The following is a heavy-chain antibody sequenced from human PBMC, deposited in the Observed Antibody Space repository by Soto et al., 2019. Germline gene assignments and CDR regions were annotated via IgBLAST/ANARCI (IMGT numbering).Heavy chain of an antibody. CDR3: ARPYDDTLTGPWGS. D-gene: IGHD3-9*01. CDR2: IYDSGNT. CDR1: GGSIWNSSYY. Sequence: SETLSLTCTVYGGSIWNSSYYWGWIRQPPGKGLEWIGSIYDSGNTYYNPSLKSRVSTSGDTSKNQLSLGLSSVTAADTAVYYCARPYDDTLTGPWGSWGQGILVTVSS. V-gene: IGHV4-39*01. J-gene: IGHJ5*02.